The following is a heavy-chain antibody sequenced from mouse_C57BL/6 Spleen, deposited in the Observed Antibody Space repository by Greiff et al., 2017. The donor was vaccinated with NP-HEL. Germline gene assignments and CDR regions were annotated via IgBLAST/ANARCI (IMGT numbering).Heavy chain of an antibody. D-gene: IGHD2-5*01. V-gene: IGHV1-80*01. CDR1: GYAFSSYW. CDR3: ARDYSNYFYAMDY. Sequence: VQLQQSGAELVKPGASVKISCKASGYAFSSYWRNWVKQRPGKGLEGMGQIYPGDGDTNHNGKFKGKATLTADKSSSTAYMQLSSLTSEDSAVYFCARDYSNYFYAMDYWVQGTSVTVSS. J-gene: IGHJ4*01. CDR2: IYPGDGDT.